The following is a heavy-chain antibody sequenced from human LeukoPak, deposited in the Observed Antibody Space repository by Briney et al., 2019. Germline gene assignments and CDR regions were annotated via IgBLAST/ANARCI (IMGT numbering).Heavy chain of an antibody. CDR2: ISSSSSYI. D-gene: IGHD3-10*01. Sequence: PGGSLRLSCAASGFTFSSYSMNRVRQAPGKGLEWVSSISSSSSYIYYADSVKGRFTISRDNAKNSLYLQMNSLRAEDTAVYYCARDPSYYYGSGSYSYYYMDVWGKGTTVTVSS. J-gene: IGHJ6*03. V-gene: IGHV3-21*01. CDR1: GFTFSSYS. CDR3: ARDPSYYYGSGSYSYYYMDV.